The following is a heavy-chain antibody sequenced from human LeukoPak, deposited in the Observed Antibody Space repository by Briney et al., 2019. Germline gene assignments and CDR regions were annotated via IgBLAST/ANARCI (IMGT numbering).Heavy chain of an antibody. J-gene: IGHJ2*01. Sequence: GGSLRLSCAASGLTVSSNYMSWVRQAPGKGLEWVSVIYTDGRTYYADSVKGRFTISRDNSKNTLYLQMNSLRAEDTAVYYCARAPCCAAVHNWSFDLWGRGTLVTVSS. V-gene: IGHV3-53*01. CDR1: GLTVSSNY. CDR2: IYTDGRT. D-gene: IGHD6-13*01. CDR3: ARAPCCAAVHNWSFDL.